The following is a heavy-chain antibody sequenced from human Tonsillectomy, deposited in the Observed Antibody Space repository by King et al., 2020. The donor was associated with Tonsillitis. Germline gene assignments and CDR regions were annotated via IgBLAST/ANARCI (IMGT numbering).Heavy chain of an antibody. CDR1: GFPFSSYA. CDR3: ARESITRILPPMGYFDY. Sequence: QLVQSGGGLVQPGGSLRLSCAASGFPFSSYAMSWVRQAPGKGLEWVSDISGSGGSTYYADSVKGRFTISRDNSKNTLYLQMNSLRAEDTAVYYCARESITRILPPMGYFDYWGQGTLVTVSS. D-gene: IGHD3-22*01. V-gene: IGHV3-23*04. J-gene: IGHJ4*02. CDR2: ISGSGGST.